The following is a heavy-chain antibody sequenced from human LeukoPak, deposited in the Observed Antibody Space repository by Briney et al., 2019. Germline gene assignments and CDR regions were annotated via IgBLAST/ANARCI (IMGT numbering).Heavy chain of an antibody. CDR2: INPSGGST. J-gene: IGHJ4*02. V-gene: IGHV1-46*01. CDR3: ARDSGYYDSSGYLYYFDY. CDR1: GYTFTSYY. Sequence: ASVKVSCKASGYTFTSYYMHWVRQAPGQGLEWMGIINPSGGSTSYAQKFQGRVTMTRDTSTSTVYMELSSLRSEDTAVYYCARDSGYYDSSGYLYYFDYWGQGTLVTVSS. D-gene: IGHD3-22*01.